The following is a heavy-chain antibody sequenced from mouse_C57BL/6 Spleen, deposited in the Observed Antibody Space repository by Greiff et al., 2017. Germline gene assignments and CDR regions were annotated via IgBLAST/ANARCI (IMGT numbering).Heavy chain of an antibody. V-gene: IGHV5-4*01. CDR1: GFTFSSYA. CDR2: ISDGGSYT. Sequence: EVQLVESGGGLVKPGGSLKLSCAASGFTFSSYAMSWVRQTPEKRLEWVATISDGGSYTYYPDNVKGRFTISRDNAKNNLYLQMSHLKSKDTAMYYGARDRGGSGYRFAYWGQGALVTVSA. D-gene: IGHD3-2*02. CDR3: ARDRGGSGYRFAY. J-gene: IGHJ3*01.